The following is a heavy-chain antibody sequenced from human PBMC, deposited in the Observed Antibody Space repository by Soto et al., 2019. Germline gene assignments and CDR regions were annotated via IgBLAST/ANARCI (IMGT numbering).Heavy chain of an antibody. CDR1: GYTFTSYG. Sequence: QVQLVQSGAEVKKPGASVKVSGKASGYTFTSYGISWVRQAPGQGLEWMGWISADNGNTNYAQKGQGRVPMTTDAYTSTAYMELRSLRSDDTAVYYCARRSTSWMYYYMDVWGKGTTVTVSS. J-gene: IGHJ6*03. D-gene: IGHD2-2*01. CDR3: ARRSTSWMYYYMDV. CDR2: ISADNGNT. V-gene: IGHV1-18*01.